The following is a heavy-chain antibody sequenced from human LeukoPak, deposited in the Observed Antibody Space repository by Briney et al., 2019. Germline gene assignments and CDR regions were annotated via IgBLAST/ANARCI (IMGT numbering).Heavy chain of an antibody. Sequence: SETLSLTCAVYGGSFSGYYWSWIRQPPGKGLEWIGEINHSGSTNYNPSLKSRVTISVDTSKNQFSLKLSSVTAADTAVYYCARRITMVRGGRIDIWAKGQWSPSLQ. V-gene: IGHV4-34*01. CDR1: GGSFSGYY. J-gene: IGHJ3*02. D-gene: IGHD3-10*01. CDR2: INHSGST. CDR3: ARRITMVRGGRIDI.